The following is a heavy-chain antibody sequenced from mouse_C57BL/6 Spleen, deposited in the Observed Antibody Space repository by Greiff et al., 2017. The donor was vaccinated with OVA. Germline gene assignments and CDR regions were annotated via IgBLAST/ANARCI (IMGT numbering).Heavy chain of an antibody. CDR1: GFTFSSYA. V-gene: IGHV5-4*01. D-gene: IGHD2-13*01. CDR3: ARGYSDYVYAMDY. J-gene: IGHJ4*01. Sequence: EVQGVESGGGLVKPGGSLKLSCAASGFTFSSYAMSWVRQTPEKRLEWVATISDGGSYTYYPDNVKGRFTISRDNAKNNLYLQMSHLKSEDTAMYYCARGYSDYVYAMDYWGQGTSVTVSS. CDR2: ISDGGSYT.